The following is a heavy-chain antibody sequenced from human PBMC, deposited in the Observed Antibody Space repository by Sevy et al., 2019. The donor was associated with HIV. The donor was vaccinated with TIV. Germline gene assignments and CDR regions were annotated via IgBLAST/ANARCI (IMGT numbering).Heavy chain of an antibody. D-gene: IGHD2-2*01. CDR2: INHSGST. V-gene: IGHV4-34*01. Sequence: SETLSLTCAVYGGSFSGYYWSWIRQPPGKGLEWIGEINHSGSTNYNPSLKSRVTISVDTSKNQFSLKLSSWTAADTAVYYCARGRRRGRKIPAAMRVGPHYYGMDVWGQGTTVTVSS. CDR1: GGSFSGYY. J-gene: IGHJ6*02. CDR3: ARGRRRGRKIPAAMRVGPHYYGMDV.